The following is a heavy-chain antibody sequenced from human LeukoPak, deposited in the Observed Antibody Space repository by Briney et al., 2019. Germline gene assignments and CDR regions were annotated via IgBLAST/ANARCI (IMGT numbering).Heavy chain of an antibody. V-gene: IGHV1-18*01. CDR1: GYTFTSYG. D-gene: IGHD3-22*01. J-gene: IGHJ6*02. CDR3: AREAGGYDSSGYYSPLYYYYGMDV. Sequence: ASVKVSCKASGYTFTSYGISWVRQAPGQGLEWMGWISAYNGNTNYAQKLQGRVTMTTDTSTSTAYMELRSLRSDDTAVHYCAREAGGYDSSGYYSPLYYYYGMDVWGQGTTVTVSS. CDR2: ISAYNGNT.